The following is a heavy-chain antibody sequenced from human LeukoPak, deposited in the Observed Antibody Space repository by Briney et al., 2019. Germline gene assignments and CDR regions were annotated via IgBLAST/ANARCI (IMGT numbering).Heavy chain of an antibody. CDR1: GFTFSSSA. V-gene: IGHV3-23*01. CDR2: ISASGGST. Sequence: GGSLRLSCAASGFTFSSSAMSWVRQVPGKGLEWVSGISASGGSTSYADSVRGRFTISRDNPKNTLYLQMNSLRAEDTAVYYCARQLGGSGSYWGQGTLVTVSS. D-gene: IGHD3-10*01. J-gene: IGHJ4*02. CDR3: ARQLGGSGSY.